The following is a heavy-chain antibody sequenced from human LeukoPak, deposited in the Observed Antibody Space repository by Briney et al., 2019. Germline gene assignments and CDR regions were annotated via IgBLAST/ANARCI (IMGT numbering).Heavy chain of an antibody. CDR2: ISDSGGST. J-gene: IGHJ4*02. V-gene: IGHV3-23*01. CDR3: AKGCRINSCYGVVTLDY. Sequence: PGGSLRLSCAASGFTFSSFAMSWVRQAPGKGLEWVSGISDSGGSTYYADSVKGRFTISRDNSKNTLYLQMNSLRADDTAVYYCAKGCRINSCYGVVTLDYWGQGTLVTVSS. D-gene: IGHD2-2*01. CDR1: GFTFSSFA.